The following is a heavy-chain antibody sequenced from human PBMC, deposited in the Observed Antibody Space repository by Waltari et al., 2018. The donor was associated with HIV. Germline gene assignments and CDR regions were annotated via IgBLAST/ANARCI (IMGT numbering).Heavy chain of an antibody. CDR1: GYSISGGYY. CDR2: VYHSGST. V-gene: IGHV4-38-2*02. J-gene: IGHJ4*02. CDR3: ARAGQSYSSGWIHKKDY. Sequence: QVQLQESGPGLVKPSETLSLTCTVSGYSISGGYYWGWIRQPPGKGREWIGRVYHSGSTYYDPSLKRRVTISVDTSKNQLSLKLRAVTAADTAVYYCARAGQSYSSGWIHKKDYWGQGTLVTVSS. D-gene: IGHD6-19*01.